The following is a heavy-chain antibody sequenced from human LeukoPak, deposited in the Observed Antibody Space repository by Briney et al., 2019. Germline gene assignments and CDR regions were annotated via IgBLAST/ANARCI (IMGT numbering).Heavy chain of an antibody. D-gene: IGHD3-10*01. CDR2: IYYSGST. CDR1: GGSVSSGSYY. J-gene: IGHJ3*02. V-gene: IGHV4-61*01. CDR3: AREAVGDYYGSGSDAFDK. Sequence: SETLSLTCTVSGGSVSSGSYYWSWIRQPPGKGLEWIGYIYYSGSTNYNPSLKSRVTISVDTSKNQSSLKPSSVTAADTAVYYCAREAVGDYYGSGSDAFDKWGQGTMVTVSS.